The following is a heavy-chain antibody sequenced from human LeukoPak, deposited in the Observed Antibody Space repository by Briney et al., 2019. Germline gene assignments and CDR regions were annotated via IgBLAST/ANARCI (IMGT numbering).Heavy chain of an antibody. CDR3: ARGQVPAARGYNWFDP. V-gene: IGHV4-34*01. J-gene: IGHJ5*02. CDR1: GWSFNDYY. Sequence: PSETLSLTCAVYGWSFNDYYWNWIRQPPGKGLEWIGEINARGDTNYNPSLKSRVTISVDTSKKQFSLRLTSMIAADTALYYCARGQVPAARGYNWFDPWGQGTLVPVSS. D-gene: IGHD2-2*01. CDR2: INARGDT.